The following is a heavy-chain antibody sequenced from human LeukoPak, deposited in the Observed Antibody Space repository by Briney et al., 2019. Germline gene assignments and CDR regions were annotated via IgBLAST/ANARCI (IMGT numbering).Heavy chain of an antibody. CDR3: ARGEDFYDSSGLPHDAFDI. Sequence: GSLSLSCAASGFPFSTNWVNWGRPAPGKGLEWGGKIKEDGSEKYYADSVKGRFTISRDNAKNSLYLQMNSLRAEDTAVYYCARGEDFYDSSGLPHDAFDIWGQGTMVTVSS. J-gene: IGHJ3*02. D-gene: IGHD3-22*01. CDR1: GFPFSTNW. V-gene: IGHV3-7*01. CDR2: IKEDGSEK.